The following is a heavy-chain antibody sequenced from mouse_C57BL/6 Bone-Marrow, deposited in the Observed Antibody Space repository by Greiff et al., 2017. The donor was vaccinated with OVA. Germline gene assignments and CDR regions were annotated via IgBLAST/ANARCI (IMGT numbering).Heavy chain of an antibody. CDR2: ISDGGSYT. Sequence: EVQGVESGGGLVKPGGSLKLSCAASGFTFSSYAMSWVRQTPEKRLEWVATISDGGSYTYYPDNVKGRFTISRDNAKNNLYLQISHLKSEDTAMYYCARDPSFAYWGQGTLVTVSA. CDR3: ARDPSFAY. J-gene: IGHJ3*01. CDR1: GFTFSSYA. V-gene: IGHV5-4*01.